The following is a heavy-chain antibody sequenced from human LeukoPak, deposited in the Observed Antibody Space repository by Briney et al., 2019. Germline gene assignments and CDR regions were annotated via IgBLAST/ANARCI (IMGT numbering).Heavy chain of an antibody. Sequence: ASVKVSCKASGYTFTSYYMHWVRQAPGQGLEWMGIINPSGGSTNYAQKLQGRVTMTTDTSTSTAYMELRSLRSDDTAVYYCARGWPYCTNGVCYTGEFDYWGQGTLVTVSS. CDR1: GYTFTSYY. D-gene: IGHD2-8*01. CDR2: INPSGGST. CDR3: ARGWPYCTNGVCYTGEFDY. J-gene: IGHJ4*02. V-gene: IGHV1-46*01.